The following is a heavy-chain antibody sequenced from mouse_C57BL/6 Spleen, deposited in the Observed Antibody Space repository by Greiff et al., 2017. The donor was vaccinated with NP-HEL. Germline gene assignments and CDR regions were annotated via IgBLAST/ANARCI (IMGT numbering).Heavy chain of an antibody. CDR1: GYTFTDYE. CDR3: TRYYGYSQAWFAY. J-gene: IGHJ3*01. Sequence: QVQLQQSGAELVRPGASVTLSCKASGYTFTDYEMHWVKQTPVHGLEWIGAIDPETGGTAYNQKFKGKAILTADKSSSTAYMELRSLTSEDSAVYYWTRYYGYSQAWFAYGGQGTLVTVSA. CDR2: IDPETGGT. D-gene: IGHD2-2*01. V-gene: IGHV1-15*01.